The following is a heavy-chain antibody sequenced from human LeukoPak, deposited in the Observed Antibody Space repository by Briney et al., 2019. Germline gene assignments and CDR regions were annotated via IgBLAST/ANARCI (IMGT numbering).Heavy chain of an antibody. V-gene: IGHV1-69*13. J-gene: IGHJ4*02. CDR1: GGTFSSYA. Sequence: EASVKVSCKASGGTFSSYAICWVRQAPGQGLEWMGGIIPIFGTANYAQKFQGRVTITADESTSTAYMELSSLRSEDTAVYYCARSGGNSMFDYWGQGTLVTVSS. CDR2: IIPIFGTA. D-gene: IGHD4-23*01. CDR3: ARSGGNSMFDY.